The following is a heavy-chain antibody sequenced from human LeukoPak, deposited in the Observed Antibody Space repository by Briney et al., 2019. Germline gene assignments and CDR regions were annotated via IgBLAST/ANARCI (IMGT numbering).Heavy chain of an antibody. CDR3: AKATTAIVVDNFFDY. CDR1: GFTFTSYA. CDR2: ISGNGGAT. J-gene: IGHJ4*02. D-gene: IGHD3-22*01. Sequence: GGSLRLSCAASGFTFTSYAMSWVRQAPGKGLEWVSAISGNGGATYYADPVKGRFTISRDNSKNTLHLQMNSLRAGDTALYYCAKATTAIVVDNFFDYWGQGTLVSVSS. V-gene: IGHV3-23*01.